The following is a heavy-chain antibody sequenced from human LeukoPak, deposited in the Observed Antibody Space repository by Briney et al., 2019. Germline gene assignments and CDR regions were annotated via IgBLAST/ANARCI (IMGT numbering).Heavy chain of an antibody. CDR3: ARDDWVVRGLLKWAFDY. V-gene: IGHV4-38-2*02. CDR2: IYESGNT. D-gene: IGHD3-10*01. Sequence: PSETLSLTCSVSGYSIRNGYYWGWIRQPPGKGLEWIGSIYESGNTDYSPSLKSRVTISVDTSKNKFSLRLNSVTAADTAIYYCARDDWVVRGLLKWAFDYWGQGILVTVSA. J-gene: IGHJ4*02. CDR1: GYSIRNGYY.